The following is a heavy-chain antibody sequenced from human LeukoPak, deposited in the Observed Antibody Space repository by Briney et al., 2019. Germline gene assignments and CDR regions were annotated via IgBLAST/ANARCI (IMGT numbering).Heavy chain of an antibody. D-gene: IGHD1-14*01. CDR1: GFTFSSYS. J-gene: IGHJ4*02. Sequence: GGSMRLSCAASGFTFSSYSMNWVRQAPGKGLEWVSSIRSSSSYIYYADSVKGRFSISRENAKNSLYLQMNSLRAEDTAVYYCARDADRPDWGQGTLVTVSS. V-gene: IGHV3-21*01. CDR3: ARDADRPD. CDR2: IRSSSSYI.